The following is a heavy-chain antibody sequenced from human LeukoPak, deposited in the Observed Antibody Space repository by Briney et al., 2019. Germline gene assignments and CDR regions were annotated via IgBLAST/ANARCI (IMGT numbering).Heavy chain of an antibody. J-gene: IGHJ3*01. CDR2: ISSSSSYI. CDR3: AREYSSSSSS. Sequence: GGSLRLSCAASGFIFGDYWMTWVRQAPGKGLEWVSSISSSSSYIYYADSVKGRFTISRDNAKNSLYLQMNSLRAEDTAVYYCAREYSSSSSSWGQGTMVTVSS. D-gene: IGHD6-13*01. V-gene: IGHV3-21*01. CDR1: GFIFGDYW.